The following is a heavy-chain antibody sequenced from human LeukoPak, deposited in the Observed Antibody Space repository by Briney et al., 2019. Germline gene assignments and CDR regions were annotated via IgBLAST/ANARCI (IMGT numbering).Heavy chain of an antibody. CDR3: ATNPAATRGFDN. J-gene: IGHJ4*02. Sequence: ASVKVSCKASGYTFTSYYMHWLRQAPRQGLEWMGWINPNSGGTKYAQKFQGRVTMTRDTSISTAYMEVSRLRSDDTAVYYCATNPAATRGFDNWGQGTLVTVSS. CDR2: INPNSGGT. V-gene: IGHV1-2*02. CDR1: GYTFTSYY. D-gene: IGHD2-2*01.